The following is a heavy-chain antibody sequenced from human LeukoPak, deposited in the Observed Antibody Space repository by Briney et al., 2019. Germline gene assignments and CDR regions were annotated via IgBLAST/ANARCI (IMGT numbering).Heavy chain of an antibody. J-gene: IGHJ5*02. Sequence: SQTLSLTCAISGDSVSSNSAAWNWIRQSPSRGLEWLGSTYYRSKWYNDYAVSVKSRITINPDTSKNQFSLQLNSVTPEDTAVYYCARAPVVMEDHWFDPWGQGTLVTVSS. CDR3: ARAPVVMEDHWFDP. CDR2: TYYRSKWYN. CDR1: GDSVSSNSAA. D-gene: IGHD4-23*01. V-gene: IGHV6-1*01.